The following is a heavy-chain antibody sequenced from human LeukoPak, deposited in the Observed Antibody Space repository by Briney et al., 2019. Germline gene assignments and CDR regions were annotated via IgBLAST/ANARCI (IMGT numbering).Heavy chain of an antibody. Sequence: GGSLRLSCAASGFTFSDYYMSWIRQAPGKGLEWVSYISSSGSTIYYADSVKGRFTISRDNAKNSLYLQMNSLRAEDTAVYYCQSVIVVVPAAMGGGAFDIWGQGTMVTVSS. V-gene: IGHV3-11*04. D-gene: IGHD2-2*01. CDR1: GFTFSDYY. CDR3: QSVIVVVPAAMGGGAFDI. CDR2: ISSSGSTI. J-gene: IGHJ3*02.